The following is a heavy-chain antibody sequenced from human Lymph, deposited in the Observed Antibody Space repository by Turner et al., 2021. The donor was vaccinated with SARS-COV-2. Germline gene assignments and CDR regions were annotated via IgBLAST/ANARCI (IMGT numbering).Heavy chain of an antibody. CDR2: ISSSSSYT. Sequence: QVQLVESGGGLVKPGGSLRLSCAASGFTFSDYYMSWIRQAPGKGLEWVSYISSSSSYTNDADSVKGRFTISRDNAKNSLYLQMNSLRAEDTAVYYCAREYCSGGICYSYYFDYWGQGTLVTVSS. CDR1: GFTFSDYY. D-gene: IGHD2-15*01. CDR3: AREYCSGGICYSYYFDY. V-gene: IGHV3-11*06. J-gene: IGHJ4*02.